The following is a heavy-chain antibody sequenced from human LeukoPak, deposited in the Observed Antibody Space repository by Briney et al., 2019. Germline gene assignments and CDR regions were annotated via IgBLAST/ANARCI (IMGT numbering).Heavy chain of an antibody. V-gene: IGHV2-5*01. CDR3: AHRPPSRSPSPHFDY. Sequence: GPTLVIPTQTLTLTCTFSGFYLSTSGVGVGWIRQPPGKALGWLALIYWNDDKRYSKSLNSRLTIPKDNIKNQVVLTMTNMDPVDTATYYCAHRPPSRSPSPHFDYWGQGTLVTVSS. J-gene: IGHJ4*02. CDR1: GFYLSTSGVG. CDR2: IYWNDDK.